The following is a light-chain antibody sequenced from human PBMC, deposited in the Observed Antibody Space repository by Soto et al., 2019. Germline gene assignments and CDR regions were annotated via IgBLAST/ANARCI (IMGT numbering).Light chain of an antibody. CDR1: EDISTW. V-gene: IGKV1-12*01. Sequence: DIQMTQSPSSVSASVGYRVTITCRSSEDISTWLAWYQQKPGEAPKLLIYAASSLQSGVPSRFSGSGSGADFTLTISSLQPEDSATYYCQQAHSFPTFGQGTKVDI. CDR3: QQAHSFPT. J-gene: IGKJ1*01. CDR2: AAS.